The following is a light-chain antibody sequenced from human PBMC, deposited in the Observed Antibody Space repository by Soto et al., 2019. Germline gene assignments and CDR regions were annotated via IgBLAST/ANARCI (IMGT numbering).Light chain of an antibody. CDR3: SSYAGSANFYV. CDR2: EVS. V-gene: IGLV2-8*01. CDR1: SSDVGGHKY. Sequence: QSVLTQPPSASGSPGQSVTISCTGTSSDVGGHKYVSWYQQHPGKAPKLIIYEVSERPSGVPDRFSGSKSGNTASLTVSGLQSEDEAEYYCSSYAGSANFYVFGTGTKLTVL. J-gene: IGLJ1*01.